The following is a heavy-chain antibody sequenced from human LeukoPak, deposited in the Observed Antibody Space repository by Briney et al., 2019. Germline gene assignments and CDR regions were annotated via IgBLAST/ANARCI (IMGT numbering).Heavy chain of an antibody. CDR3: AREEQWLVTHFDY. J-gene: IGHJ4*02. V-gene: IGHV3-7*01. CDR2: IKQDGSEK. CDR1: GFTFSSYW. Sequence: PGGSLRLSCAASGFTFSSYWMSWVRQAPGKGLEWVANIKQDGSEKYYVDSVKGRFTLYRDNAKHSLYLQMNSVRAEDTAVYYCAREEQWLVTHFDYWGQGTMVTVSS. D-gene: IGHD6-19*01.